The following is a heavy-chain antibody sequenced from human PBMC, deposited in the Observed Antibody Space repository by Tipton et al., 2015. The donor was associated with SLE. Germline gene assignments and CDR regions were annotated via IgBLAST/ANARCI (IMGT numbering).Heavy chain of an antibody. CDR2: IYHSGST. D-gene: IGHD6-13*01. CDR3: ARDIAAAGTNYFDY. Sequence: TLSLTCTVSGGSISSYYWIWIRQPPGKGLEWIGYIYHSGSTNYNPAPKSRVTITVDTSKNQCSLKLSSVTAADTAVYYCARDIAAAGTNYFDYWGQGTLVTVSS. J-gene: IGHJ4*02. CDR1: GGSISSYY. V-gene: IGHV4-59*12.